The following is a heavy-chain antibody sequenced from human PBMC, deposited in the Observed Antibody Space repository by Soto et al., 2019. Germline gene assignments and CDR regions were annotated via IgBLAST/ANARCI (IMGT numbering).Heavy chain of an antibody. J-gene: IGHJ6*03. CDR2: MYDSGTA. CDR3: ARQPSYYYYYMAV. Sequence: SETLSLTCTVSGGSISSSTSSWGWIRQPPGKGLEWIGSMYDSGTAYYNPSLRSRVTISVDTSKNQFSLRLSSVTAADPAVYYCARQPSYYYYYMAVSGKGTTVIGSS. V-gene: IGHV4-39*01. CDR1: GGSISSSTSS.